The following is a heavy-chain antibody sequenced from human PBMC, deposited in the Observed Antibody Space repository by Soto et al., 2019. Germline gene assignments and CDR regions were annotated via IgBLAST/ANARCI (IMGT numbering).Heavy chain of an antibody. CDR1: GGTFSSYA. CDR2: IISRFGTA. D-gene: IGHD3-22*01. Sequence: ASVKVSCKASGGTFSSYAISWVRQAPGQGLEWVGGIISRFGTANYAQKFQGRVTITADESTSTAYMELSSLRSEDTAMYYCAKVKYDSSGYYRNFDYWGQGTLVTVSS. CDR3: AKVKYDSSGYYRNFDY. V-gene: IGHV1-69*13. J-gene: IGHJ4*01.